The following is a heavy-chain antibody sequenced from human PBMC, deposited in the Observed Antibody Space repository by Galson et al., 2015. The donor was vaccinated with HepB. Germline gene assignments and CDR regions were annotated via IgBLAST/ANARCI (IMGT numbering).Heavy chain of an antibody. J-gene: IGHJ3*02. V-gene: IGHV3-30*04. CDR1: GFSFTSHA. Sequence: SLRLSCAASGFSFTSHAMHWVRQAPGKGLEWVALISYDEDNKQYADSVKGRFTISRDNSKSTLYLQMNSLRAEDTAVYYCASSLTRYSYGYGAFDIWGQGTMVTVSS. CDR3: ASSLTRYSYGYGAFDI. CDR2: ISYDEDNK. D-gene: IGHD5-18*01.